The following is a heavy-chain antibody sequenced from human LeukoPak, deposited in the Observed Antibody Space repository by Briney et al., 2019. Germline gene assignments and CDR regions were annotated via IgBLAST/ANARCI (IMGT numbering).Heavy chain of an antibody. CDR3: ARWDTAMAKVRVYYFDY. CDR1: GGSISSGDYS. CDR2: IYYSGST. Sequence: SETLSLTCAVSGGSISSGDYSWSWIRQPPGKGLEWIGNIYYSGSTYYNPSLKSRVTISVDTSKNQFSLKLSSVTAADTAVYYCARWDTAMAKVRVYYFDYWGQGTLVTVSS. D-gene: IGHD5-18*01. J-gene: IGHJ4*02. V-gene: IGHV4-30-4*07.